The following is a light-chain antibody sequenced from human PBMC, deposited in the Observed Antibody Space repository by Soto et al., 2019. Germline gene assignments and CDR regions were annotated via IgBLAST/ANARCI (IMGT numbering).Light chain of an antibody. CDR1: SSNIGNNY. Sequence: QSVLTQPPSVSAAPGQKVTISCSGRSSNIGNNYVSWYQQLPGTAPKLLIYDNYKRPSGIPDRFSGSKSGTSATLDITGLHTGDEADYYCGTWDSSLSACVFGGGTQLTVL. V-gene: IGLV1-51*01. J-gene: IGLJ7*01. CDR2: DNY. CDR3: GTWDSSLSACV.